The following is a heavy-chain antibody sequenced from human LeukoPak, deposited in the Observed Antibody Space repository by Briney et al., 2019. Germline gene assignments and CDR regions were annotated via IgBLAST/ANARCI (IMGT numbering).Heavy chain of an antibody. CDR2: ISYDGSSE. Sequence: PGGSLRLSCAASGFTFSRNAMHWVRQAPGKGLEWVALISYDGSSESYGDSVKGRFTISRDNSKNTLYLQMNSLRAEDTAVYYCAKSLPAARYYFDSWGQGTLVTVPS. J-gene: IGHJ4*02. D-gene: IGHD6-6*01. V-gene: IGHV3-30*18. CDR1: GFTFSRNA. CDR3: AKSLPAARYYFDS.